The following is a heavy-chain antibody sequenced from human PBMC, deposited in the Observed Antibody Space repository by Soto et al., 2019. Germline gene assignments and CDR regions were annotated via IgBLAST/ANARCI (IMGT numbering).Heavy chain of an antibody. V-gene: IGHV4-61*01. D-gene: IGHD3-16*01. CDR2: IYYTGST. Sequence: TLSLTCTVSGGSVNTAPYHWSWIRQSPRNGLEWIGNIYYTGSTNYNPSFESRVAISLDTSNNQFSLRLTSLTAADTAIYYCATYWGTESHTFWFDLWGRGAQVTVSS. J-gene: IGHJ5*02. CDR3: ATYWGTESHTFWFDL. CDR1: GGSVNTAPYH.